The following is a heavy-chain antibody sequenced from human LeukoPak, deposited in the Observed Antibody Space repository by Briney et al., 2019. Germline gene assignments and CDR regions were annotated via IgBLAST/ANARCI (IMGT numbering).Heavy chain of an antibody. D-gene: IGHD5-18*01. CDR1: GFTFSDYY. V-gene: IGHV3-11*04. Sequence: GGSLRLSCAASGFTFSDYYMSWIRQAPGKGLEWVSYISSSGSTIYYADSVKGRFTISRDNSKNTLYLQMNSLRAEDTAVYYCARGYSYGHDAFDIWGQGTMVTVSS. CDR3: ARGYSYGHDAFDI. J-gene: IGHJ3*02. CDR2: ISSSGSTI.